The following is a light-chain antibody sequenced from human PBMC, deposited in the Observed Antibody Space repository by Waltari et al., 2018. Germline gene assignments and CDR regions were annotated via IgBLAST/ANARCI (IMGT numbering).Light chain of an antibody. J-gene: IGKJ4*01. CDR1: QSVGSSY. CDR2: DAS. CDR3: QHFGSSHS. Sequence: EVVLTQSPGTLSLSPGERATLSCRASQSVGSSYLAWYQQKPGQAPRLLIYDASSRATGIPDRVSGSGSGTDFTLIISRLEPEDFAVYYCQHFGSSHSFGGGTKVEIK. V-gene: IGKV3-20*01.